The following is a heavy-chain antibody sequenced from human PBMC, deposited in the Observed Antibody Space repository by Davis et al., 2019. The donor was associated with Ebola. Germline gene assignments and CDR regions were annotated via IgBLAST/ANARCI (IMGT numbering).Heavy chain of an antibody. D-gene: IGHD2-2*01. CDR2: IKQDGSDK. CDR3: ARSGLVYCSSTSCYQRLFYYYYGMDV. V-gene: IGHV3-7*01. Sequence: GGSLRLSCAASGFTFSSYWMSWVRQPPGKGLEWVANIKQDGSDKYYVDSVKGRFTISIDNAKNSLYLQMNSLRATDTAVYYCARSGLVYCSSTSCYQRLFYYYYGMDVWGKGTTVTVSS. CDR1: GFTFSSYW. J-gene: IGHJ6*04.